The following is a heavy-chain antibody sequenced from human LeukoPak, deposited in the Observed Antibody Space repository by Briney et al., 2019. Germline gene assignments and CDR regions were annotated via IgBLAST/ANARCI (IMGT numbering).Heavy chain of an antibody. D-gene: IGHD1-26*01. CDR1: GFSFSDYY. J-gene: IGHJ4*02. CDR3: TKVIRGYSGSIDY. Sequence: GGSLRLSCAVSGFSFSDYYMSWIRQAPGKGLEWVGRIKSKNDGGTTEYAAPVRGRFTISRDDSENTLSLQMNSLKIEDTAVYYCTKVIRGYSGSIDYWGQGTLVSVSS. V-gene: IGHV3-15*01. CDR2: IKSKNDGGTT.